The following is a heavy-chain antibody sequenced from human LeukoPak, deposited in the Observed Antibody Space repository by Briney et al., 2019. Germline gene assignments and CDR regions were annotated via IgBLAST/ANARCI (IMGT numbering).Heavy chain of an antibody. Sequence: GASVKVSCKASGYTFTSYDINWVRQATGQGLEWMGWMNPNSGNTGYAQKFQGRVTMTRDTSTSTVYMELSSLRSEDTAVYYCARSVGAAGDYWGQGTLVTVSS. J-gene: IGHJ4*02. CDR2: MNPNSGNT. CDR3: ARSVGAAGDY. CDR1: GYTFTSYD. D-gene: IGHD1-26*01. V-gene: IGHV1-8*01.